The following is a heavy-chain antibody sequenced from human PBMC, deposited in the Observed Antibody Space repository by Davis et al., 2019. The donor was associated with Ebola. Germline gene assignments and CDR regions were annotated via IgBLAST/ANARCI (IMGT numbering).Heavy chain of an antibody. V-gene: IGHV4-34*01. CDR3: AREVGTAMAELYYYYYGMDV. CDR2: INHSGST. CDR1: GGSISSYY. J-gene: IGHJ6*02. D-gene: IGHD5-18*01. Sequence: SETLSLTCTVSGGSISSYYWSWIRQPPGKGLEWIGEINHSGSTNYNPSLKSRVTISVDTSKNQFSLKLSSVTAADTAVYYCAREVGTAMAELYYYYYGMDVWGQGTTVTVSS.